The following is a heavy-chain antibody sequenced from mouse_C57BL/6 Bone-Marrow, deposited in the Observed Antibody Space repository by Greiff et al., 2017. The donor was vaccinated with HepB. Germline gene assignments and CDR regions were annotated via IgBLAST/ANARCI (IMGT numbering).Heavy chain of an antibody. CDR3: ARSNYYGSSPWYFDV. CDR2: IYPRSGNT. D-gene: IGHD1-1*01. J-gene: IGHJ1*03. Sequence: VQGVESGAELARPGASVKLSCKASGYTFTSYGISWVKQRTGQGLEWIGEIYPRSGNTYYNEKFKGKATLTADKSSSTAYMELRSLTSEDSAVYFCARSNYYGSSPWYFDVGGTGTTVTVSS. CDR1: GYTFTSYG. V-gene: IGHV1-81*01.